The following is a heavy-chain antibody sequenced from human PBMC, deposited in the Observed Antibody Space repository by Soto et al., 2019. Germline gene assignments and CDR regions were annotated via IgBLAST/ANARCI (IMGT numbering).Heavy chain of an antibody. V-gene: IGHV1-69*12. CDR3: ARGTWIQLWSVYYYYGMDV. D-gene: IGHD5-18*01. CDR2: IIPIFGTA. J-gene: IGHJ6*02. Sequence: QVQLVQSGAEVKKPGSSVKVSCKASGGTFSSYAISWVRQAPGQGLKWMGGIIPIFGTANYAQKFQGRVTITADESTSTAYMELSSLRSEDTAVYYYARGTWIQLWSVYYYYGMDVWGQGTTVTVSS. CDR1: GGTFSSYA.